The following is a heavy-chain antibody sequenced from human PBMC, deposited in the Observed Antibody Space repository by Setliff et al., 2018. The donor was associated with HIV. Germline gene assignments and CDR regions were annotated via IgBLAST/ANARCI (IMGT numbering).Heavy chain of an antibody. CDR2: IYSSENT. J-gene: IGHJ5*02. D-gene: IGHD3-22*01. Sequence: SETLSLTCSVSGGSIGSGSHYWSWIRLPAGKGLEWIGHIYSSENTNYNPSLKSRVTISVDTSKNQFSLKLSSVTAADTAVYYCASRENPRGGYPKGWFDPWGQGTLVTVSS. V-gene: IGHV4-61*09. CDR3: ASRENPRGGYPKGWFDP. CDR1: GGSIGSGSHY.